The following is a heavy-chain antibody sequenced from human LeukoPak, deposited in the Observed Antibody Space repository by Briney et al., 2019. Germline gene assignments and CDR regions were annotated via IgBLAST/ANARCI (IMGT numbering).Heavy chain of an antibody. CDR3: AREGDFWSGYYTGDAFDI. CDR2: INPSGGST. V-gene: IGHV1-46*01. Sequence: GASVKVSCKASGYTFTGYYMHWVRQAPGQGLEWMGIINPSGGSTSYAQKFQGRVTMTRDTSTSTVYVELSSLRSEDTAVYYCAREGDFWSGYYTGDAFDIWGQGTMVTVSS. D-gene: IGHD3-3*01. CDR1: GYTFTGYY. J-gene: IGHJ3*02.